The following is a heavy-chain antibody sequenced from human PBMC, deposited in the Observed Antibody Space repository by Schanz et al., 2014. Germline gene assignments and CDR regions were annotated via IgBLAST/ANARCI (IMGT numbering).Heavy chain of an antibody. J-gene: IGHJ5*02. CDR2: IYNSGST. CDR1: GGSISSSSYF. CDR3: GRHPHYYGSGSGFDP. Sequence: QLQLQESGPGLVKPSETLSLTCTVSGGSISSSSYFWGWIRQPPGKGLEWIGSIYNSGSTYYNPPLKIRFPISEDTPKNQFPLKLTSVTAADTAVYYCGRHPHYYGSGSGFDPWGQGTLVTVSS. V-gene: IGHV4-39*01. D-gene: IGHD3-10*01.